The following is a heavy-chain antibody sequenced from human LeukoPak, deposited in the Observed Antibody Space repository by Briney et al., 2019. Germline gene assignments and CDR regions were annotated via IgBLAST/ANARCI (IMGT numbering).Heavy chain of an antibody. CDR3: AKRACSDGSCYSRAFDI. CDR2: ISYDGSNK. Sequence: GGSLRLSCAASGFTFSTYGMHWVRQAPGKGLEWVAVISYDGSNKNYADSVKGRFTISRDNSKNTVYLQMNSLRAEDTAVYYCAKRACSDGSCYSRAFDIWGQGTMVSVSS. D-gene: IGHD2-15*01. V-gene: IGHV3-30*18. J-gene: IGHJ3*02. CDR1: GFTFSTYG.